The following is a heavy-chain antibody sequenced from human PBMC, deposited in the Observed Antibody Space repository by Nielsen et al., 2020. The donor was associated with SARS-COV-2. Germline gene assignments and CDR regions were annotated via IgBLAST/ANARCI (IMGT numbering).Heavy chain of an antibody. Sequence: ASVKVSCKASGYTFSSYYMHWVRQAPGQGLEWMGLINPSGGNTMYAQKFQGRVTITADESTSTAYMELSSLRSEDTAVYYCARGEGWLAPDAFDIWGQGTMVTVSS. CDR3: ARGEGWLAPDAFDI. CDR2: INPSGGNT. D-gene: IGHD6-19*01. V-gene: IGHV1-46*01. J-gene: IGHJ3*02. CDR1: GYTFSSYY.